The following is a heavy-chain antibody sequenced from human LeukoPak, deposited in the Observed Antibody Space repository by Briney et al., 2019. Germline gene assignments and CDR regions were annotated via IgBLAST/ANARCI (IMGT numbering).Heavy chain of an antibody. Sequence: GGSLRLSCAASGFTFSRHGIHWVRQAPGKGLEWVAVISYDGSNKYYADSVKGRFTISRDNSKNTLYLQMNSLGAEDTAVYYCAKIRYSYGYSPIDYWGQGTLVTVSS. J-gene: IGHJ4*02. CDR1: GFTFSRHG. CDR3: AKIRYSYGYSPIDY. CDR2: ISYDGSNK. V-gene: IGHV3-30*18. D-gene: IGHD5-18*01.